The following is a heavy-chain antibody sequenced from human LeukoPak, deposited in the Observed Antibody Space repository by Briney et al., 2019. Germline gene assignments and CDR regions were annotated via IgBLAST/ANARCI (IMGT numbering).Heavy chain of an antibody. CDR3: AKYSSSWGTGDDAFDI. CDR1: GFTFDDYA. CDR2: ISWDGGST. Sequence: AGGSLRLSCAASGFTFDDYAMHWVRQAPGKGLEWVSLISWDGGSTYYADSVKGRFTISRDNSKNSLYLQMNSLRAEDTALYYCAKYSSSWGTGDDAFDIWGQGTMVTVSS. D-gene: IGHD6-13*01. J-gene: IGHJ3*02. V-gene: IGHV3-43D*03.